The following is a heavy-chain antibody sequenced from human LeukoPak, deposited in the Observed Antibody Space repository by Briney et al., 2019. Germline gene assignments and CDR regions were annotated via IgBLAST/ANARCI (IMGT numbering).Heavy chain of an antibody. V-gene: IGHV3-72*01. J-gene: IGHJ6*03. CDR3: GVGASIANYYSYMDV. D-gene: IGHD1-26*01. CDR1: GFTSSDHY. CDR2: SRNKANSYST. Sequence: GGSLRLSCAASGFTSSDHYMDWVRQAPGKGLEWIGRSRNKANSYSTEYAASVKGRFTISRDESENSLYLQMNGLKTEDTAVYYCGVGASIANYYSYMDVWGNGTTVTVSS.